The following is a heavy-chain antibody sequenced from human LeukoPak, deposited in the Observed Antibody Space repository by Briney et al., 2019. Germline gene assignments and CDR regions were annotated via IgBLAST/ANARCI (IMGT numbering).Heavy chain of an antibody. CDR1: GGPISSYY. CDR3: AGGLGPIAMFDP. Sequence: SETLSLTCTVSGGPISSYYWSWIRQPPGKGLEWIGYIHYSGSTNYNPSLKSRLTISVETSKNQFSLKLRSVTAADTAVYYCAGGLGPIAMFDPWGQGTLVTVSS. CDR2: IHYSGST. D-gene: IGHD6-6*01. J-gene: IGHJ5*02. V-gene: IGHV4-59*01.